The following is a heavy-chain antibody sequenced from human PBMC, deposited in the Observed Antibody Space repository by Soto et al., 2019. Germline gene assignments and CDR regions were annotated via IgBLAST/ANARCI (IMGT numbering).Heavy chain of an antibody. D-gene: IGHD3-9*01. CDR2: INHSGST. V-gene: IGHV4-34*01. Sequence: SETLSFTCAVYGGSFSGYYWSWIRQPPGKGLEWIGEINHSGSTNYNPSLKSRVTISVDTSKNQFSLKLSSVTAADTAVYYCAREGRALNNYDIGFDYWGQGTLVTVSS. J-gene: IGHJ4*02. CDR1: GGSFSGYY. CDR3: AREGRALNNYDIGFDY.